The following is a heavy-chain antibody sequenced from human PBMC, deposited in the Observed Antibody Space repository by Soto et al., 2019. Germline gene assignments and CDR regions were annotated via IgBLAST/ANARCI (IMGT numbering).Heavy chain of an antibody. CDR1: GFTFSSYA. V-gene: IGHV3-23*01. J-gene: IGHJ4*02. D-gene: IGHD5-18*01. Sequence: GGSLRLSCAASGFTFSSYAMSWVRQAPGKGLEWVSAISGSGGSTYYADSVKGRFTISRDNSKNPLYLQMNSLRAEDTAVYYCAKDLARFTDTAMVDFDYWGQGTLVTVSS. CDR2: ISGSGGST. CDR3: AKDLARFTDTAMVDFDY.